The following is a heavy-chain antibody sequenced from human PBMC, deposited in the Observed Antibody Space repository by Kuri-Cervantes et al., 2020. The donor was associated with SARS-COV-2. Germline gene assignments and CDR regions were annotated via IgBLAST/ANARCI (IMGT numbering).Heavy chain of an antibody. CDR2: IRSKAYGGTT. CDR1: GFTFGDYA. J-gene: IGHJ4*02. Sequence: GESLKISCTASGFTFGDYAMSWVRQAPGKGLEWVGFIRSKAYGGTTEYAASVKGRFTISRDDSKSIAYLQMNSLKTEDTAVYYCTRPIVVVPAAHLSFDYWGQGTLVTVSS. D-gene: IGHD2-2*01. V-gene: IGHV3-49*04. CDR3: TRPIVVVPAAHLSFDY.